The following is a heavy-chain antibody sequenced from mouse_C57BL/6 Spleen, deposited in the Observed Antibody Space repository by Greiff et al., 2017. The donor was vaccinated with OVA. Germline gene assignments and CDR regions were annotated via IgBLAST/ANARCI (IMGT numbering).Heavy chain of an antibody. CDR3: ARAYLYAMDY. CDR1: GYAFSSSW. D-gene: IGHD5-5*01. V-gene: IGHV1-82*01. CDR2: IYPGDGDT. Sequence: VQLMESGPELVKPGASVKISCKASGYAFSSSWMNWVKQRPGKGLEWIGRIYPGDGDTNYNGKFKGKATLTADKSSSTAYMQLSSLTSEDSAVYFCARAYLYAMDYWGQGTSVTVSS. J-gene: IGHJ4*01.